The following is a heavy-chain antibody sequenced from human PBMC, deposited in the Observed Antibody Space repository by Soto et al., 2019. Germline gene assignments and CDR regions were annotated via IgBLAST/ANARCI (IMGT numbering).Heavy chain of an antibody. CDR3: AKERTMARGIRAFDI. CDR1: GFAFGNYP. D-gene: IGHD3-10*01. CDR2: ITGSGGMT. Sequence: EAQLLQSGGGLVPPGGSLRLSCVASGFAFGNYPMAWVRQTPGKGLQWISTITGSGGMTDYEDSVRGRFTVSIDHSKDTVHLRMTSLRADDTAVYYCAKERTMARGIRAFDIWGQGTTVTISS. V-gene: IGHV3-23*01. J-gene: IGHJ3*02.